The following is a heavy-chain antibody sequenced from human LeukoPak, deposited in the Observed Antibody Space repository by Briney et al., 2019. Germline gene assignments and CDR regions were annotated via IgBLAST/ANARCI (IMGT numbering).Heavy chain of an antibody. D-gene: IGHD2-2*01. CDR1: GGTFSSYA. J-gene: IGHJ4*02. CDR2: IIPILGIA. Sequence: SVKVSCKASGGTFSSYAISWVRQAPGQGLEWMGRIIPILGIANYAQKFQGRVTITADKSTSTAYMELSSLRSEDTAVYYCARDQSDCSSTSCYLDYRGQGTLVTVSS. CDR3: ARDQSDCSSTSCYLDY. V-gene: IGHV1-69*04.